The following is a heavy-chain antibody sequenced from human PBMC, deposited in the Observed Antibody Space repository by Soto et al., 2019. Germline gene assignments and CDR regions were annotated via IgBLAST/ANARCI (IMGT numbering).Heavy chain of an antibody. V-gene: IGHV1-3*01. J-gene: IGHJ3*02. Sequence: ASVKVSCKASGYTFTSYAMHWVRQAPGQRLEWMGWINAGNGNTKYSQKFQGRVTITRDTSASTAYMELSSLRSEDTAVYYCAREVGYCSGGSRYPDAFDICGQGTMVTVSS. CDR1: GYTFTSYA. D-gene: IGHD2-15*01. CDR3: AREVGYCSGGSRYPDAFDI. CDR2: INAGNGNT.